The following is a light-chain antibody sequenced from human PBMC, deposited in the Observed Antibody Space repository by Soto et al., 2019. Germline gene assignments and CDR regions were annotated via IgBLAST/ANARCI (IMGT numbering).Light chain of an antibody. V-gene: IGLV2-14*01. Sequence: QSVLTQPASVSGSPGQSITIPCTGTSSDVGSYNYVSWYQHHPGKAPKVIIYEVANRPSGISNRFSGSKSGNTAYLTISGLQAEDEADYYCSSYTNSNTVVFAGGTKLTVL. J-gene: IGLJ2*01. CDR3: SSYTNSNTVV. CDR1: SSDVGSYNY. CDR2: EVA.